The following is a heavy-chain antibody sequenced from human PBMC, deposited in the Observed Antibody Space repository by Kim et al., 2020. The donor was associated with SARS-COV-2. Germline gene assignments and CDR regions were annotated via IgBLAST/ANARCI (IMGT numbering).Heavy chain of an antibody. V-gene: IGHV4-34*01. D-gene: IGHD3-10*01. Sequence: SIKSRVTIAVDTSKNQFSLKLSSVTAAETAVYYCARGYLRYGSGRGLFDYWGQGTLVTVSS. CDR3: ARGYLRYGSGRGLFDY. J-gene: IGHJ4*02.